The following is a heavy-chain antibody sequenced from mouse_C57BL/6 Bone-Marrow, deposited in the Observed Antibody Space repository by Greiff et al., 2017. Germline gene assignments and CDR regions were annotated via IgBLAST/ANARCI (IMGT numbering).Heavy chain of an antibody. D-gene: IGHD1-1*01. CDR3: ASYYYGSSPYYFDY. V-gene: IGHV1-72*01. Sequence: VQLQQPGAELVKPGASVKLSCKASGYTFTSYWMHWVKQRPGRGLEWIGRIDPNSGGTKYTEKFKSKATLTVAKPSSTAYMQLSSLTSEDSAVYYCASYYYGSSPYYFDYWGQGTTLTVSS. J-gene: IGHJ2*01. CDR1: GYTFTSYW. CDR2: IDPNSGGT.